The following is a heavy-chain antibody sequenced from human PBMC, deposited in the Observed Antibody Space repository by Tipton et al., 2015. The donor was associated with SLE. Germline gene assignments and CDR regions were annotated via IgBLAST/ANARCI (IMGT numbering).Heavy chain of an antibody. D-gene: IGHD2/OR15-2a*01. J-gene: IGHJ3*02. CDR2: LYTSGAT. CDR1: GVSISSSY. V-gene: IGHV4-4*07. CDR3: ARVWLNNAFDI. Sequence: TLSLTCNVSGVSISSSYWSWIRQPAGKGLEWIGRLYTSGATDDNPSLKSRVTMSGDMSKNQIFLKMTSVTAADSAVYFCARVWLNNAFDIWGQGTRVTVSS.